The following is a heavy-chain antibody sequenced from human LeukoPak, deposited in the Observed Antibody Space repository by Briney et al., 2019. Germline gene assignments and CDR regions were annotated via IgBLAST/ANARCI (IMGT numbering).Heavy chain of an antibody. CDR2: TSASGGSI. J-gene: IGHJ3*02. CDR3: ASGNSHAFDI. Sequence: PGGSLRLSCAASGFTFSTYAMSWVRQAPGKGLEWVSSTSASGGSIYYADSVKGRFTISRDNAKDTLYLQMNSLRAEDTAVYYCASGNSHAFDIWGQGTMVTVSS. CDR1: GFTFSTYA. D-gene: IGHD6-25*01. V-gene: IGHV3-23*01.